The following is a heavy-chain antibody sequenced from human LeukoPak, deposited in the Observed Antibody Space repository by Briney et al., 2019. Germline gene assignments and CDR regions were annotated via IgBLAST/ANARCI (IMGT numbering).Heavy chain of an antibody. Sequence: ASVKVSCKASGYTFTGYYMRWVRQAPGQGLDWMGRINPNSGGTNYAQKFQGRVTMTRDTSISTAYMELSRLRSDDTAVYYCARDRGSGSEFDYWGQGTLVTVSS. V-gene: IGHV1-2*06. CDR1: GYTFTGYY. J-gene: IGHJ4*02. CDR3: ARDRGSGSEFDY. D-gene: IGHD3-10*01. CDR2: INPNSGGT.